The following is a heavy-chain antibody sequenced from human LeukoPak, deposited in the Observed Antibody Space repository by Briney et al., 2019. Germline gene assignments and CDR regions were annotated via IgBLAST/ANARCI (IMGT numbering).Heavy chain of an antibody. CDR3: ARVPSRTGNYGGLDY. Sequence: ASVKVSCKASGYTFTSNGISWVRQAPGQGLEWMGWISAYNGNTKFGQKFQGRVTMTTDTSTSTAYMELRSLRSDDTAVYYCARVPSRTGNYGGLDYWGQGTLVTVSS. CDR1: GYTFTSNG. CDR2: ISAYNGNT. J-gene: IGHJ4*02. D-gene: IGHD4-23*01. V-gene: IGHV1-18*01.